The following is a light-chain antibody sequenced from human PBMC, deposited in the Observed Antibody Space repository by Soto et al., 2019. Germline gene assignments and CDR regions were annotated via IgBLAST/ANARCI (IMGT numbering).Light chain of an antibody. J-gene: IGKJ4*01. V-gene: IGKV3-15*01. CDR2: LTS. CDR3: QQYQWWPFT. CDR1: QSAHNN. Sequence: EIVMTQSPATLSVSPGERATLSCRASQSAHNNLAWYQQKPGQAPRLLIYLTSTRATGVPARFSGSGSGTDFTLTISSLQSEDFAFYYCQQYQWWPFTFGGGTKVEIK.